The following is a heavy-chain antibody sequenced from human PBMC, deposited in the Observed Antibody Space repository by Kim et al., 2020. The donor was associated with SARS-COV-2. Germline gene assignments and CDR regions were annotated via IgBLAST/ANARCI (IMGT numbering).Heavy chain of an antibody. J-gene: IGHJ4*02. V-gene: IGHV1-69*13. D-gene: IGHD3-22*01. CDR3: ARGSNYYDSSGYYAAYPVDY. Sequence: SVKVSCKASGDTFSSYAISWVRQAPGQGLEWMGGIIPIFGTANYAQKFQGRVTITADESTSTAYMELSSLRSEDTAVYYCARGSNYYDSSGYYAAYPVDYWGQGTLVTVSS. CDR2: IIPIFGTA. CDR1: GDTFSSYA.